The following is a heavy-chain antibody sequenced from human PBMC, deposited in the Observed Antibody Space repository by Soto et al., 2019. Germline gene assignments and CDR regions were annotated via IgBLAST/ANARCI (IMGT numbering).Heavy chain of an antibody. J-gene: IGHJ5*02. V-gene: IGHV4-30-4*01. CDR1: GGSISSGDYY. CDR3: AREVHDVSSWYWFDP. CDR2: IYYSGST. D-gene: IGHD6-13*01. Sequence: PSETLSLTCTVSGGSISSGDYYWSWIRQPPGKGLEWIGYIYYSGSTYYNPSLKSRVTISVDTSKNQFSLKLSSVTAADTAVYYCAREVHDVSSWYWFDPWGQGTLVTVSS.